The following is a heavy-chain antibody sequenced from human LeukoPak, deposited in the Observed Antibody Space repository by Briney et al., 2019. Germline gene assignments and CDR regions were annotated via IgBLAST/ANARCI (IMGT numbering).Heavy chain of an antibody. V-gene: IGHV4-39*01. Sequence: SETLSLTCTVSGGSISSSSYYWGWIRQPPGKGLEWIGSIYYSGSTYYNPSLKSRVTMSVDTSKNQFSLKLSSVTAADTAVYYCARQVVAASDYWGQGTLVTVSS. J-gene: IGHJ4*02. CDR2: IYYSGST. CDR3: ARQVVAASDY. CDR1: GGSISSSSYY. D-gene: IGHD2-15*01.